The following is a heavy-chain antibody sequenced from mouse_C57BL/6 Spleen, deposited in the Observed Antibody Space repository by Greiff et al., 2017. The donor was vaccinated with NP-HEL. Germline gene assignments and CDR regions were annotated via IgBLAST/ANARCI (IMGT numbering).Heavy chain of an antibody. D-gene: IGHD2-4*01. J-gene: IGHJ1*03. CDR1: GYTFTSYW. V-gene: IGHV1-55*01. CDR3: ARDDYDAGDWYFDV. Sequence: QVQLQQPGAELVKPGASVKMSCKASGYTFTSYWITWVKQRPGQGLEWIGDIYPGSGSTNYNEKFKSKATLTVDTSSSTAYMQLSSLTSEDSAVYYCARDDYDAGDWYFDVWGTGTTVTVSS. CDR2: IYPGSGST.